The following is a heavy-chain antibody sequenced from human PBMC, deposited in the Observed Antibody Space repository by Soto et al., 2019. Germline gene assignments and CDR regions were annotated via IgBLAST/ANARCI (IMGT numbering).Heavy chain of an antibody. Sequence: QVQLQESGPGLVKPSGTLSLTCAVSGDSMSNSNWWSWVRQPPGKGLEWIGEIHHSGSTDYNPSLKSRVTILLDKSKNQFSLKLSSMPAADTAVYYCARSVSGRLGLDYWGQGTLVTVSS. CDR2: IHHSGST. D-gene: IGHD6-19*01. CDR1: GDSMSNSNW. J-gene: IGHJ4*02. CDR3: ARSVSGRLGLDY. V-gene: IGHV4-4*02.